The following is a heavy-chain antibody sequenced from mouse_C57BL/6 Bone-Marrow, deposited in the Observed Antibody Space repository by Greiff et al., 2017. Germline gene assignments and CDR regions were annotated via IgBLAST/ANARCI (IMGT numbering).Heavy chain of an antibody. CDR3: ARGGGNTWFAY. J-gene: IGHJ3*01. Sequence: QVQLQQSGPELVKPGASVKISCTASGYAFSSSWMNWVKQRPGKGLEWIGRIYPGDGDTNYNGKFKGKATLTADKSSSTAYMQLSSLTSEDSAVYFCARGGGNTWFAYWGQGTLVTVSA. CDR2: IYPGDGDT. D-gene: IGHD2-1*01. CDR1: GYAFSSSW. V-gene: IGHV1-82*01.